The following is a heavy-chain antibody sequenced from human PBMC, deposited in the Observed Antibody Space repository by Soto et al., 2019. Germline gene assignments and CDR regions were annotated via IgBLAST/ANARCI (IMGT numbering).Heavy chain of an antibody. Sequence: LSLTCTVSGGSVSSGNYYWGWIRQPPGKGLEWIGSFYYSGSTYYNPSLKSRVTISVDTSKHQFSLKLSSVTAADTAVYYCARDPVDGYAFFDSWGQGALVTVSS. CDR2: FYYSGST. CDR3: ARDPVDGYAFFDS. CDR1: GGSVSSGNYY. D-gene: IGHD5-12*01. V-gene: IGHV4-39*02. J-gene: IGHJ5*02.